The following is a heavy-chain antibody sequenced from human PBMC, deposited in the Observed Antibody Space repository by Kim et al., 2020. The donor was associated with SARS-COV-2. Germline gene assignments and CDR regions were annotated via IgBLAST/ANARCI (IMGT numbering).Heavy chain of an antibody. CDR3: AADSSGYYVDY. J-gene: IGHJ4*02. CDR1: GFTVSSNY. CDR2: LYSGGST. V-gene: IGHV3-66*01. D-gene: IGHD3-22*01. Sequence: GGSLRLSCAASGFTVSSNYMSWVRQAPGKGLEWVSVLYSGGSTYYADYVKGRFTISRDNSKNTVYLQMDSLRVEDTAVYYCAADSSGYYVDYWGQGTLVT.